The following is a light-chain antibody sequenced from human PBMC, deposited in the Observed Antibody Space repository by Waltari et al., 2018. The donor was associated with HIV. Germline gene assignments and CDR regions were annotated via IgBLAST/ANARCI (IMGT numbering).Light chain of an antibody. CDR2: EVS. V-gene: IGLV2-8*01. Sequence: QSALTQPPSASGSPGQSVTISCTGTSSDVGGYNYVSWYQQHPGKVPQLVIYEVSRRPSGVPDRFSGSKSGNTASLTVSGRQAEDEADYYCSSYAGGNTVFGGGTKLTVL. CDR3: SSYAGGNTV. J-gene: IGLJ2*01. CDR1: SSDVGGYNY.